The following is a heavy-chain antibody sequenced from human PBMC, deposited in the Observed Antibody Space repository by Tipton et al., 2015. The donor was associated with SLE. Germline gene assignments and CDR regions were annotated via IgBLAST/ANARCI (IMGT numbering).Heavy chain of an antibody. D-gene: IGHD3-10*01. J-gene: IGHJ6*02. CDR1: GFTFSNYA. V-gene: IGHV3-30*04. Sequence: SLRLSCAASGFTFSNYAMHWVRQAPGKGLEWVAVISYDGSNKYYADSVKGRFTISRDNSKNTLYLQMNSLRAEDTAVYYCARDEFDFYGSGHFYNIHGVDVWGQGTTVTVSS. CDR3: ARDEFDFYGSGHFYNIHGVDV. CDR2: ISYDGSNK.